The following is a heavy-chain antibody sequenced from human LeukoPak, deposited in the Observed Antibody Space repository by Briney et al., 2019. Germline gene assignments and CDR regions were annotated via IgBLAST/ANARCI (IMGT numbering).Heavy chain of an antibody. CDR3: ARDERRIIVGAMFDY. Sequence: ASVKVSCKASGYTFTSYGISWVRQAPGQGLEWMGWISAYNGNTNYAQKLQVRVTMTTDTSTSTAYMELRSLRSDDTAVYYCARDERRIIVGAMFDYWGQGTLVTVSS. D-gene: IGHD1-26*01. CDR2: ISAYNGNT. J-gene: IGHJ4*02. CDR1: GYTFTSYG. V-gene: IGHV1-18*01.